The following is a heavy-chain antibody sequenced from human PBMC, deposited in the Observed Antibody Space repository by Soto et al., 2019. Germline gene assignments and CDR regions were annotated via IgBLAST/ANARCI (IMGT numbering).Heavy chain of an antibody. CDR3: ATRPLLPGAT. CDR1: GFTFSSID. CDR2: IYSGGST. D-gene: IGHD3-22*01. Sequence: EVQLVESGGGLIQPGGSLRLSCAASGFTFSSIDMNWVRQAPGKGLEWVSLIYSGGSTYYADSVKGRFTISRDNSKNTLYLQMSSLRAEDTAVYYSATRPLLPGATWGQGTMVTVSS. V-gene: IGHV3-53*01. J-gene: IGHJ3*01.